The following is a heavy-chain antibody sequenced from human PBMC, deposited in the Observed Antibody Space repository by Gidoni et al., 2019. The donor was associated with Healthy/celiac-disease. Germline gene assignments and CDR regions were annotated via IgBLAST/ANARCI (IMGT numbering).Heavy chain of an antibody. CDR2: IRGRCGST. CDR1: GFTFSSYA. J-gene: IGHJ5*02. Sequence: EVQLLESGGGLVQPGGSLRLSCAASGFTFSSYAMSWGRQAPGKGLGWGPAIRGRCGSTYYADAVKGRFTISRDNSKNTLYLQMNSLRAEDTAVYYCAKEEVYYGSGSYYNRWGQGTLVTVSS. V-gene: IGHV3-23*01. CDR3: AKEEVYYGSGSYYNR. D-gene: IGHD3-10*01.